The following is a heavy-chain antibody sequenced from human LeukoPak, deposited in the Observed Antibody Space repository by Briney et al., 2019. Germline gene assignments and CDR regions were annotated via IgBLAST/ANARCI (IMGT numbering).Heavy chain of an antibody. V-gene: IGHV4-39*01. CDR1: GGSISSSSYY. Sequence: PSETLSLTCTVSGGSISSSSYYWGWIRQPPGKGLEWIGSIHYSGSTYYNPSLKSRVTISVDTSKNQFTLKLSSVTAADTAVYYCARHDSSGYPDYWGQGTLVTVSS. CDR2: IHYSGST. D-gene: IGHD3-22*01. J-gene: IGHJ4*02. CDR3: ARHDSSGYPDY.